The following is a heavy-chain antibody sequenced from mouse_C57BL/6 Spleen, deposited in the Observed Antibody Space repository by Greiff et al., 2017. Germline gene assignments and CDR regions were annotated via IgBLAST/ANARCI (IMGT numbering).Heavy chain of an antibody. V-gene: IGHV14-4*01. CDR3: TTPRGDYLDY. Sequence: EVQLQQSGAELVRPGASVKLSCTASGFNIKDDYMHWVKQRPEQGLEWIGWIDPENGDTEYASKFQGKATITADTSSNTAYLQLSSLTSEDTAVYYCTTPRGDYLDYWGQGTTLTVSS. CDR1: GFNIKDDY. CDR2: IDPENGDT. J-gene: IGHJ2*01.